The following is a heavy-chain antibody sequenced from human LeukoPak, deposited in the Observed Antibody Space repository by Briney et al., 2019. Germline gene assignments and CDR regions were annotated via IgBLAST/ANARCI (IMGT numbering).Heavy chain of an antibody. CDR1: GYTFTSYG. V-gene: IGHV1-18*01. J-gene: IGHJ6*02. CDR2: ISAYNGNT. CDR3: ARKSTSPYYYYGMDV. D-gene: IGHD2-2*01. Sequence: GASVKVSCKASGYTFTSYGISWVRQAPGQGLEWMGWISAYNGNTNYAQKLQGRVTMTTDTSTSTAYMELRSLRSDDTAVYYCARKSTSPYYYYGMDVWGQGTTVTVSS.